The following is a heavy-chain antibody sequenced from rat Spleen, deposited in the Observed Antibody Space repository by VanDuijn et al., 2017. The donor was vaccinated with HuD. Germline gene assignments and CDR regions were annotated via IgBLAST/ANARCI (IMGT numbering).Heavy chain of an antibody. CDR2: INIGGGDT. D-gene: IGHD1-10*01. CDR3: TRGGNYAFDY. CDR1: GFTFRNYG. Sequence: EVQLVESGGGLVQPGRSLKLSCAASGFTFRNYGMAWVRQTLTKGLEWVAFINIGGGDTFYRDSVKGRFTISRDNAKSTLYLQMNSLRSEDTATYYCTRGGNYAFDYWGQGVMVTVSS. J-gene: IGHJ2*01. V-gene: IGHV5S13*01.